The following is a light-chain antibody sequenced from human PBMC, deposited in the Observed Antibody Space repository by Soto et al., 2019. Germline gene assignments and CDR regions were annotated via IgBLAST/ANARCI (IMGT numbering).Light chain of an antibody. J-gene: IGKJ1*01. Sequence: DIQMTQSPSTLSASVGDRVTITCRASQSINNWLAWYQQKPGKAPKLLIYRASSLENGVPSRFSGRGSGTEFIFTIARLQPEDVATYFCQQYSSASKFGQGTKVEI. CDR2: RAS. CDR3: QQYSSASK. CDR1: QSINNW. V-gene: IGKV1-5*03.